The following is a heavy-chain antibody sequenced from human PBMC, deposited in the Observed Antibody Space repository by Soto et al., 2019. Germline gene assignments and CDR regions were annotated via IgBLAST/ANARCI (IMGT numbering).Heavy chain of an antibody. CDR1: GSSVSSDSYY. V-gene: IGHV4-61*01. J-gene: IGHJ4*02. CDR2: IYYSGST. Sequence: QVQLQESGPGLVKPSETLSLTCTVSGSSVSSDSYYWSWIRQPPGKGLEWIGYIYYSGSTNYNPSLKSRVTISVDTSKNQFSPKLSSVTAADTAVYYCARQIRWPGGLFDYWGQGTLVTVSS. CDR3: ARQIRWPGGLFDY. D-gene: IGHD4-17*01.